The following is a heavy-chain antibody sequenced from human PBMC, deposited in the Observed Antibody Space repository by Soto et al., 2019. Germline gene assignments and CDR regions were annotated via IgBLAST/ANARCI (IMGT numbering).Heavy chain of an antibody. Sequence: GGSLRLSCAASGFTFSSYGMHWVRQAPGKGLEWVAVIWYDGSNKYYADSVKGRFTISRDNSKNTLYLQMNSLRAEDTAVYYCARTSMVRGVITDDYYYYMDVWGKGTTVTVSS. V-gene: IGHV3-33*01. CDR3: ARTSMVRGVITDDYYYYMDV. CDR2: IWYDGSNK. D-gene: IGHD3-10*01. CDR1: GFTFSSYG. J-gene: IGHJ6*03.